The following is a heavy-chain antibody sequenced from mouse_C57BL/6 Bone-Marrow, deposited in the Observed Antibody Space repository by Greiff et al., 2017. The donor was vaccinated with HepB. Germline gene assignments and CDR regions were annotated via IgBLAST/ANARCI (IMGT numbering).Heavy chain of an antibody. D-gene: IGHD3-2*02. CDR3: ARNKRGDSSGPAWFAY. CDR1: GFSLTSYA. Sequence: VKLVESGPGLVAPSQSLSITCTVSGFSLTSYAISWVRQPPGKGLEWLGVIWTGGGTNYNSALKSRLSISKDNSKSQVFLKMNSLQTDDTARYYCARNKRGDSSGPAWFAYWGQGTLVTVSA. CDR2: IWTGGGT. V-gene: IGHV2-9-1*01. J-gene: IGHJ3*01.